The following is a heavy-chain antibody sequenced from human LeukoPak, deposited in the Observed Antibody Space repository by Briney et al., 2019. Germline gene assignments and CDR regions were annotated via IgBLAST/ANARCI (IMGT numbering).Heavy chain of an antibody. Sequence: PGGSLRLSCAASGFTFSSYAMHWVRQAPGKGLEWVAVISYDGSNKYYADSVKGRFTISRDNSKNSLYLQMNSLRAEDTAVYYCARYLVGGLWFGDLGCFDYWGQGTLVTVSS. J-gene: IGHJ4*02. CDR1: GFTFSSYA. CDR3: ARYLVGGLWFGDLGCFDY. V-gene: IGHV3-30-3*01. CDR2: ISYDGSNK. D-gene: IGHD3-10*01.